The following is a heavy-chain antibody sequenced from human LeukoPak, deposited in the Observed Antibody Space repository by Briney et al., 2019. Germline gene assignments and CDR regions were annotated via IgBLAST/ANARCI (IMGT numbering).Heavy chain of an antibody. D-gene: IGHD3-3*01. CDR1: GGSISSGDYY. J-gene: IGHJ4*02. Sequence: SETLSLTCTVSGGSISSGDYYWSWIRQPPGKGLEWIGYIYYSGTTYYIPSLKSRITISVDTSKNQFSLKLSSVTAADTAVYYCARGITIFGVAIDYWGQGTLVTVSS. CDR2: IYYSGTT. CDR3: ARGITIFGVAIDY. V-gene: IGHV4-30-4*08.